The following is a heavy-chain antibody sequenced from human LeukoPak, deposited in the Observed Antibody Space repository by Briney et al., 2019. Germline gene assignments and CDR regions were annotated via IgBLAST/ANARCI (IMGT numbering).Heavy chain of an antibody. Sequence: GGSLRLSCAASGFTFSSYSTNWVRQAPGKGLEWVSSISSRSTYIYYADSVKGRFTISRDNAKNSLYLQMNSLRAEDTAVYFCAKSTRAVMAMMDVWGKGTTVTVSS. CDR3: AKSTRAVMAMMDV. D-gene: IGHD3-16*01. J-gene: IGHJ6*04. CDR1: GFTFSSYS. CDR2: ISSRSTYI. V-gene: IGHV3-21*01.